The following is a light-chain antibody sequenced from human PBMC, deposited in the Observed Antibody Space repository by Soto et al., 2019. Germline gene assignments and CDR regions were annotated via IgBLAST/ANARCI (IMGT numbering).Light chain of an antibody. CDR1: SSDVGGYNY. V-gene: IGLV2-14*01. CDR3: SSYTSSSTLYV. J-gene: IGLJ1*01. CDR2: EVS. Sequence: SALTQPASVSGSPGQSITISCTGTSSDVGGYNYVSWYQQHPGKAPKLMIYEVSNRPSGVSNRFSGSKSGNTASLIISGLQAEDEADYYCSSYTSSSTLYVFGTGTKVTVL.